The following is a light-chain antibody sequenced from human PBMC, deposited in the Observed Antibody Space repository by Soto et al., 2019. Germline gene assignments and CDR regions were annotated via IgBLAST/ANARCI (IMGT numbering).Light chain of an antibody. V-gene: IGKV3-20*01. CDR2: GAS. Sequence: EIVLTQSPDTVSLSPGERATLSCRASQSVFNNWLAWYQQKPGQAPRLLIYGASSRPGGIPDKFSGSGSGTDFTLTINRLEPEDFAVYYCQQYGSSPFTFAQGTKLEI. J-gene: IGKJ2*01. CDR1: QSVFNNW. CDR3: QQYGSSPFT.